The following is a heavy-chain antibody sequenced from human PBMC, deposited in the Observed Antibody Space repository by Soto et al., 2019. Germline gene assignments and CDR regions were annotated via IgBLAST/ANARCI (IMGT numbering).Heavy chain of an antibody. CDR3: ASETTYSARYYYYGMDV. CDR1: GFTVSSNY. CDR2: IYSGGST. Sequence: EVQLVESGGGLVQPGGSLRLSCAASGFTVSSNYMSWVRQAPGKGLEWVSVIYSGGSTYYADSVKGGFTISRDNSKNTLYLQMNSLRAEDTAVYYCASETTYSARYYYYGMDVWGQGTTVTVSS. J-gene: IGHJ6*02. V-gene: IGHV3-66*01. D-gene: IGHD2-15*01.